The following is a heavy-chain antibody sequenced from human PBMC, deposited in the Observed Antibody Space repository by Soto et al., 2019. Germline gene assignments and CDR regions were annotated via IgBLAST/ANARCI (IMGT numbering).Heavy chain of an antibody. Sequence: QVQLQESGPGLVKPSETLSLTCTVSGGSISSYYWSWIRQPPGKGLEWIGYIYYSGSTNYNPSLKSRVTTSVDTSKNQFSLKLSSVTAADTAVYYCARQGDGSGSYYTPTDYWGQGTLVTVSS. CDR3: ARQGDGSGSYYTPTDY. D-gene: IGHD3-10*01. CDR2: IYYSGST. J-gene: IGHJ4*02. V-gene: IGHV4-59*08. CDR1: GGSISSYY.